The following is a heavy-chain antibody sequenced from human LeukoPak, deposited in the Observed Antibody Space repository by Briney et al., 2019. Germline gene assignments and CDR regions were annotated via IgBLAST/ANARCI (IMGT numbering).Heavy chain of an antibody. D-gene: IGHD2-21*02. Sequence: GESLKISCKGSGYSFNTYWIAWVRQMPGKGLEWMGMIFPGESNIRYSPSFQGHVTISADKSTNTAYLQWSSLQAPDSAIYYCARQGTAPFDYWGQGTLVTVSS. V-gene: IGHV5-51*01. CDR3: ARQGTAPFDY. J-gene: IGHJ4*02. CDR1: GYSFNTYW. CDR2: IFPGESNI.